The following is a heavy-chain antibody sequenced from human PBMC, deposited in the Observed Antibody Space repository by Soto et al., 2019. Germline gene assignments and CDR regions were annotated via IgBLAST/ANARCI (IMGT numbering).Heavy chain of an antibody. D-gene: IGHD2-15*01. Sequence: SETLSLTCTVSGGSISSYYWSWIRQPPGKGLKWIVYIYYSGSTNYNPSLKSRVTISVDTSKNQFSLKLSSVTAADTAVYYCARGSSDCSGGSCYFSHLDYWGQGTLVTVSS. J-gene: IGHJ4*02. CDR2: IYYSGST. CDR1: GGSISSYY. V-gene: IGHV4-59*01. CDR3: ARGSSDCSGGSCYFSHLDY.